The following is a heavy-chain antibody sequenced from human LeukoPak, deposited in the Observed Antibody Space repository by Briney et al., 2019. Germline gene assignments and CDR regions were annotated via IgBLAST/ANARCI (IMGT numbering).Heavy chain of an antibody. D-gene: IGHD6-19*01. CDR3: ARVSDDSGWNFDY. J-gene: IGHJ4*02. CDR2: IVVGSGNT. Sequence: ASVKVSCKASGFSFTDSAVQWMRQARGQSPEWIGWIVVGSGNTNYAQKFQDRVTITRETSATTAYMELSSLTSEDTAVCYCARVSDDSGWNFDYWGQGTLVTVSS. V-gene: IGHV1-58*01. CDR1: GFSFTDSA.